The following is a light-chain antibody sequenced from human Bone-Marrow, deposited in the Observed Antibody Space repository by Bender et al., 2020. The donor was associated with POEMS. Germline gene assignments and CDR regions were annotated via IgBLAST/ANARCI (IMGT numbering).Light chain of an antibody. CDR3: QSYDNSLGGWV. J-gene: IGLJ3*02. CDR2: EDS. Sequence: QSALTQPASVSGSPGQSITISCTGTRSDIGGFKLVSWYQQHPGKAPKLMIYEDSLRPSGVPDRFSGSKSGTSASLAITGLQAEDEGDYYCQSYDNSLGGWVFGGGTKLTVL. V-gene: IGLV2-14*02. CDR1: RSDIGGFKL.